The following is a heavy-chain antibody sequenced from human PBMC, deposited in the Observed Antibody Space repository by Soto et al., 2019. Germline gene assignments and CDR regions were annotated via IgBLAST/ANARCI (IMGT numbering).Heavy chain of an antibody. V-gene: IGHV3-33*01. Sequence: QVKLMESGGGVVQPGRSLRLSCAASGFTFSSDGIHWVRQAPGKGLEWVAVSWSDGSNNHFADSVKGRFTISRDNPKNTLYLQMNSRGGEDTAVYYCARDVLERDLAPWGQGTLVIVSS. CDR3: ARDVLERDLAP. J-gene: IGHJ5*02. CDR2: SWSDGSNN. D-gene: IGHD1-1*01. CDR1: GFTFSSDG.